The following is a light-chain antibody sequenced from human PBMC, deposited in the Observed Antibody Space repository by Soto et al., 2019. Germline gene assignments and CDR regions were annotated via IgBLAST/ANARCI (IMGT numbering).Light chain of an antibody. Sequence: DIQMTQSPSSLSASVGDRVPITCRASQSISSYLNWYQQKPGKAPKLLIYAASSLQSGVPSRFSATVSGTEFSLTITSLQPEDFATYYCQQLFDSPITFGQGTRLEIK. CDR2: AAS. CDR1: QSISSY. J-gene: IGKJ5*01. CDR3: QQLFDSPIT. V-gene: IGKV1-39*01.